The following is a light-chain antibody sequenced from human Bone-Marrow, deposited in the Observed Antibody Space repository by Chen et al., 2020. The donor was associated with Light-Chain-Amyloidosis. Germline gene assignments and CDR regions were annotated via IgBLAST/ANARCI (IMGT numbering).Light chain of an antibody. Sequence: QSALTQPASVSGSPGQWVTIPCTGSYSDVGSHNFVSWYQLHPGRAPKLILYGVNNRPSGVSERFSGSKTDNTASLTISGLLGEDEADYYCCSYGGRFSLMFGGGTRLTVL. CDR1: YSDVGSHNF. CDR3: CSYGGRFSLM. J-gene: IGLJ3*02. V-gene: IGLV2-23*02. CDR2: GVN.